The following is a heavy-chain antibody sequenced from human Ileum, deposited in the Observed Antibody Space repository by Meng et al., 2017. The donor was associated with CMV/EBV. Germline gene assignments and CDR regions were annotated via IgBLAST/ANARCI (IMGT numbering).Heavy chain of an antibody. D-gene: IGHD5-18*01. CDR2: IDHSGST. J-gene: IGHJ5*02. Sequence: VRLRSGGAGFLKPSGDLSLLCAVYGGPFIGYYWTWIRQSPGRGLEWIGEIDHSGSTNCIPSLKSRVTMSVDTPNNQFSLKLSSVTAADTAVYYCARGRWRGYISGYMYNWFDPWGQGTLVTVSS. V-gene: IGHV4-34*01. CDR3: ARGRWRGYISGYMYNWFDP. CDR1: GGPFIGYY.